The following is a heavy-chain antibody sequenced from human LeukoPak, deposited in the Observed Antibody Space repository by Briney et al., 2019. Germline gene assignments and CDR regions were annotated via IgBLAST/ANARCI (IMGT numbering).Heavy chain of an antibody. J-gene: IGHJ4*02. V-gene: IGHV4-34*01. CDR3: AREGGYSYGDAPLHFDY. Sequence: SETLSLTCAVYGGSFSGYYWSWIRQPPGKGLEWIGEINHSGSTNYNPSLRSRVTISVDTSKNQFSLKLSSVTAADTAVYYCAREGGYSYGDAPLHFDYWGQGTLVTVSS. CDR1: GGSFSGYY. CDR2: INHSGST. D-gene: IGHD5-18*01.